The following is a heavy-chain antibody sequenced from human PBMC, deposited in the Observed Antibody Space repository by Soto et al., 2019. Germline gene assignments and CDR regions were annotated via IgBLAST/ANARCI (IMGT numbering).Heavy chain of an antibody. CDR1: GNSVSSKSY. CDR3: VMSPGWYKIDS. V-gene: IGHV4-4*01. Sequence: AETLCRNGAVSGNSVSSKSYCGWVRQSPGKGLEWIADMFHSGSTNYSPSLESRVTLSVDKSKNQFSLKMNSVTAADTAVYFCVMSPGWYKIDSWGPGILVTVS. J-gene: IGHJ4*02. CDR2: MFHSGST. D-gene: IGHD6-19*01.